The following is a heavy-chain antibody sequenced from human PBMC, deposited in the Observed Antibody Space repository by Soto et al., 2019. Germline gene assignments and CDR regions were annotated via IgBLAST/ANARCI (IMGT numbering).Heavy chain of an antibody. Sequence: ESEGGVVQPGGSLRLSCAASGFTFSTYAMHWVRQATGKGLEWVSAIGSADDPYYLGSVKGRFTISRENAKNSLYLQMNSLRAGDTAVYYCARAYSGRLPRRADYYFAMDVWGQGTTVTVSS. CDR2: IGSADDP. V-gene: IGHV3-13*05. J-gene: IGHJ6*02. CDR3: ARAYSGRLPRRADYYFAMDV. CDR1: GFTFSTYA. D-gene: IGHD2-15*01.